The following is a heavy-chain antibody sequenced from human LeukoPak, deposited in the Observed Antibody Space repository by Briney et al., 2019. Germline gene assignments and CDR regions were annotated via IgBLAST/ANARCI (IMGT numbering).Heavy chain of an antibody. Sequence: ASVKVSFKASGYTFTSYYIHWMRQAPGRGLEWVGWINPNSGGSHYARRFQGRVTVTSDTSINTAYMELTSLTTDDTAVYYCARGPRYGESGYDLGPYWGQGTLVTVSS. CDR2: INPNSGGS. V-gene: IGHV1-2*02. D-gene: IGHD5-12*01. CDR1: GYTFTSYY. J-gene: IGHJ4*02. CDR3: ARGPRYGESGYDLGPY.